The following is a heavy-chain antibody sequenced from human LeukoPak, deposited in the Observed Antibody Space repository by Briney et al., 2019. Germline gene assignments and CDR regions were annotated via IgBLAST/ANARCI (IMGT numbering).Heavy chain of an antibody. CDR3: AKGAALDV. Sequence: GGSLRLSCAASGFSFTNYAMNWVRQPPGKGLEWVSAVTGPGDTTYYADSVKGRFFVSREDSKTTVYLQMNSLRVEDTAIYYCAKGAALDVWGQGTLVTVSS. CDR2: VTGPGDTT. J-gene: IGHJ4*02. D-gene: IGHD3-16*01. V-gene: IGHV3-23*01. CDR1: GFSFTNYA.